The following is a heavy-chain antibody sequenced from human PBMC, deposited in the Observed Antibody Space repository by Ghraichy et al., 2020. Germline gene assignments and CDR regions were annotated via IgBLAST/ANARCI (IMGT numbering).Heavy chain of an antibody. D-gene: IGHD3-22*01. J-gene: IGHJ4*02. V-gene: IGHV3-21*01. Sequence: LSLTCAASGFTFSSYSMNWVRQAPGKGLEWVSSISSSSSYIYYADSVKGRFTISRDNAKNSLYLQMNSLRAEDTAVYYCAREVASYYYDSPFDYWGQGTLVTVSS. CDR2: ISSSSSYI. CDR1: GFTFSSYS. CDR3: AREVASYYYDSPFDY.